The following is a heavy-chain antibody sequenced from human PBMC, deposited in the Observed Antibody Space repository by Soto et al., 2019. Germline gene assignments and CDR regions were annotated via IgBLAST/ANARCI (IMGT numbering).Heavy chain of an antibody. CDR3: ARGVGATVGPEYYFDY. V-gene: IGHV1-69*01. Sequence: QVQLVQSGAEVKKPGSSVKVSCKASGGTFSSYAISWVRQAPGQGLEWMGGIIPIFGTANYAQTFQGRVTITADESTSTAYMELSSLRSEDTAVYYCARGVGATVGPEYYFDYWGQGTLVTVSS. D-gene: IGHD1-26*01. J-gene: IGHJ4*02. CDR1: GGTFSSYA. CDR2: IIPIFGTA.